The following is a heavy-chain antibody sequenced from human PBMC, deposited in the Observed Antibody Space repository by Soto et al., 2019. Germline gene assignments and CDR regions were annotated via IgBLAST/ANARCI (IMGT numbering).Heavy chain of an antibody. CDR3: ARDRRITMVRGVSNWFDP. V-gene: IGHV1-69*04. J-gene: IGHJ5*02. CDR2: IIPILGIA. CDR1: GGTFISYT. D-gene: IGHD3-10*01. Sequence: SVTVSCQASGGTFISYTISWVRQAPGQGLEWMGRIIPILGIANYAQKFQGRVTITADKSTSTAYMELSSLRSEDTAVYYCARDRRITMVRGVSNWFDPWGQGTLVTVSS.